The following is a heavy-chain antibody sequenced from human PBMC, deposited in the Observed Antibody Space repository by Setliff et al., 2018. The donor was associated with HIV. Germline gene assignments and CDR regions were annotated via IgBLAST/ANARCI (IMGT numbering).Heavy chain of an antibody. V-gene: IGHV1-69*10. CDR3: AKGPNFEDAFDI. J-gene: IGHJ3*02. CDR1: GGTFSNYA. CDR2: LIPIVDIT. Sequence: VASVKVSCKASGGTFSNYAFSWVRQAPGQGLEWMGGLIPIVDITKSTQKFRDRATFTADESTKTAQMELSGLTFEDTAVYYCAKGPNFEDAFDIWGQGTVVTVSS. D-gene: IGHD2-8*01.